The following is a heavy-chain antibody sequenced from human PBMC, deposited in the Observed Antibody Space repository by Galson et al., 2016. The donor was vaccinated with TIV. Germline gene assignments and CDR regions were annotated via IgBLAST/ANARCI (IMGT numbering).Heavy chain of an antibody. CDR2: VDPEDGET. D-gene: IGHD3-10*01. CDR1: GYTFTDYY. Sequence: VKVSCKVSGYTFTDYYIHWVQQAPGKGLEWMGLVDPEDGETIYAEKFQGRVTVAADTSTDTAYMELSSLRSEDTAVYYCARERGGVFRGVTSTFVMDVWGQGTTVTVSS. J-gene: IGHJ6*02. V-gene: IGHV1-69-2*01. CDR3: ARERGGVFRGVTSTFVMDV.